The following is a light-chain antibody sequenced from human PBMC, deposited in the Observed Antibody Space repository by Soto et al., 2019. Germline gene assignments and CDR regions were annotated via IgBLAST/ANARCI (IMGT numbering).Light chain of an antibody. J-gene: IGKJ2*01. Sequence: DIQMTQSPSSLSASVGDRVTITSRASQSISSYLNWYQRKPGKAPELLIYAASSFHSGVPSRFSGSGSGTDFTLTISSLQPEDFATYYCQQSHSTPFTFGQGTKLEIQ. V-gene: IGKV1-39*01. CDR1: QSISSY. CDR3: QQSHSTPFT. CDR2: AAS.